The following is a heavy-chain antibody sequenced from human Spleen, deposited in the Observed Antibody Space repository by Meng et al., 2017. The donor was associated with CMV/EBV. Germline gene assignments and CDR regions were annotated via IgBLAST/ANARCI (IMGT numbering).Heavy chain of an antibody. CDR2: ISTSSDYI. V-gene: IGHV3-21*01. D-gene: IGHD6-6*01. Sequence: GGSLRLSCAASGFIFSIYSFNWVRQAPGKGLEWVSSISTSSDYIYYADSVKGRFTISRDNAKNSLYLQMNSLRAEDTAVYYCAREFGVSTSSGYYYHGLDVWGQGTTVTVSS. J-gene: IGHJ6*02. CDR3: AREFGVSTSSGYYYHGLDV. CDR1: GFIFSIYS.